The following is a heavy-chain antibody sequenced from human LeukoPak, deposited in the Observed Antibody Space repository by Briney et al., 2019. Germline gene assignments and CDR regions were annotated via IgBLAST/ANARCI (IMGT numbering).Heavy chain of an antibody. Sequence: GGSLRLSCAASGFTFSSYEMNWVRQAPGKGLEWVSYISSSGSTIYYADPVKGRFTISRDNAKNSLYLQMNSLRAEDTAVYYCASLPTVPEPHGYYYGMDVWGKGTTVTVSS. CDR3: ASLPTVPEPHGYYYGMDV. CDR2: ISSSGSTI. CDR1: GFTFSSYE. J-gene: IGHJ6*04. D-gene: IGHD4-17*01. V-gene: IGHV3-48*03.